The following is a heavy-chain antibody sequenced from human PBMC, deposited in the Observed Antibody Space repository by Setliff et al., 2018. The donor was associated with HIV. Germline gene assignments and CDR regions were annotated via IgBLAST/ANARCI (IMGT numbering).Heavy chain of an antibody. CDR2: IVVGSGNT. D-gene: IGHD4-4*01. CDR1: GFTFTSSA. CDR3: AAADYSNPHWYFDL. Sequence: SVKVSCKASGFTFTSSAMQWVRQARGQRLEWIGWIVVGSGNTNYAQKFQERVTITRDRSTSTAYMELSSLRSEDTAVYYCAAADYSNPHWYFDLWGRGTLVTVS. J-gene: IGHJ2*01. V-gene: IGHV1-58*02.